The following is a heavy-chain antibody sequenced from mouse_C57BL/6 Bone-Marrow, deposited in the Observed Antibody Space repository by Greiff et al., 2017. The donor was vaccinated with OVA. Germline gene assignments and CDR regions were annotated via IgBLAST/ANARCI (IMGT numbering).Heavy chain of an antibody. CDR1: GYTFTSYW. Sequence: VQLQQPGAELVMPGASVKLSCKASGYTFTSYWMHWVKQRPGQGLEWIGEIDPSDSYTNYNQKFKGKSTLTVDKSSSTAYMQLSSLTSEDSAVYYCAADYGSSAFDYWGQGTTLTVSS. J-gene: IGHJ2*01. D-gene: IGHD1-1*01. CDR3: AADYGSSAFDY. V-gene: IGHV1-69*01. CDR2: IDPSDSYT.